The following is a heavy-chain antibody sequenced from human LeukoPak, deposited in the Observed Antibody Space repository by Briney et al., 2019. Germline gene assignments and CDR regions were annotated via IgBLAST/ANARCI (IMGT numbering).Heavy chain of an antibody. Sequence: SETLSLTCTVSGVSISSTSYYWTWIRQPPGKGLEWIGRIYTSGSTYYNPSLKSRVTISVDTSKSQFSLKVSSVTAADTAVYYCARDRFDDSSGYYYHYYYYMDVWGKGTTVTVSS. CDR2: IYTSGST. CDR1: GVSISSTSYY. V-gene: IGHV4-39*07. J-gene: IGHJ6*03. D-gene: IGHD3-22*01. CDR3: ARDRFDDSSGYYYHYYYYMDV.